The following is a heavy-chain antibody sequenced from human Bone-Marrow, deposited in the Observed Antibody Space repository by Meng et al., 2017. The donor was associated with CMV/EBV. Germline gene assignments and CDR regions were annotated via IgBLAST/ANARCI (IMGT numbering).Heavy chain of an antibody. CDR1: GYTFTGYY. V-gene: IGHV1-69*04. CDR2: IIPMLEIT. Sequence: KISCKASGYTFTGYYMHWVRQAPGQGLEWMGRIIPMLEITNYAQRFQGRVTITADKSTTTAYMELSSLTSEDTAVYYCARERWSWGQGTLVTVSS. CDR3: ARERWS. J-gene: IGHJ5*02. D-gene: IGHD2-15*01.